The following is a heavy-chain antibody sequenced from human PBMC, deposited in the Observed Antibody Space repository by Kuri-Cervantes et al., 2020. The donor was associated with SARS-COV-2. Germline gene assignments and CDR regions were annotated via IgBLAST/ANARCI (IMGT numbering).Heavy chain of an antibody. CDR2: ISYDGSNK. D-gene: IGHD3-10*01. V-gene: IGHV3-30*03. Sequence: GGSLRLSCAATGFTFSSYGMHWVRQAPGKGLEWVAVISYDGSNKYYADSVKGRFTISRDNSKNTLYLQMNSLRAEDTAVYYCARGGLPITMGDGAFDIWGQGTMVTVSS. CDR3: ARGGLPITMGDGAFDI. CDR1: GFTFSSYG. J-gene: IGHJ3*02.